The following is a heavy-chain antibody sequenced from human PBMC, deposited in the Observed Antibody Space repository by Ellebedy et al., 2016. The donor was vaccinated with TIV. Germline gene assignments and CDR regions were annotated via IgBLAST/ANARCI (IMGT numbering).Heavy chain of an antibody. CDR1: GFTFSSYG. J-gene: IGHJ6*02. V-gene: IGHV3-23*01. CDR3: AKDKTGVVPGTDGMDV. Sequence: PGGSLRLSCAASGFTFSSYGMSWVRQAPGKGLEWVSAISGSDGSTSYADSVKGRLTISRDNSKNTLYLQMNSLRAEDTAVYYCAKDKTGVVPGTDGMDVWGQGTTVTVSS. CDR2: ISGSDGST. D-gene: IGHD2-2*01.